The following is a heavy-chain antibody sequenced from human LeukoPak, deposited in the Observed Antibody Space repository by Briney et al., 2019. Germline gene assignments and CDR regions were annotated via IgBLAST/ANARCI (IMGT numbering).Heavy chain of an antibody. CDR1: GGSISNYY. Sequence: KPSETLSLTCSFSGGSISNYYWSWVRQPPGKGLEWIGYIYYSGSTDYNPSLKSRVTISIDTSKNHFSLRLSSVTAADTASYYCARGYAYGPNYYFDYGGQGTLVTVSS. J-gene: IGHJ4*02. D-gene: IGHD5-18*01. CDR3: ARGYAYGPNYYFDY. V-gene: IGHV4-59*01. CDR2: IYYSGST.